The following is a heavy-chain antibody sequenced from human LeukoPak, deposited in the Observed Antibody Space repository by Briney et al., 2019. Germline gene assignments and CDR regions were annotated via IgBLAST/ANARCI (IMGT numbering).Heavy chain of an antibody. CDR2: IYYSGST. D-gene: IGHD1-7*01. CDR1: GGSISSYY. V-gene: IGHV4-59*01. Sequence: SETLSLTCTVSGGSISSYYWSWIRQSPGKGLEWIGYIYYSGSTNYNPSLKSRVTTSVDTSKNQLSLKLSSVTAADTAVYYCARGLELYYFDYWGQGTLVTVSS. CDR3: ARGLELYYFDY. J-gene: IGHJ4*02.